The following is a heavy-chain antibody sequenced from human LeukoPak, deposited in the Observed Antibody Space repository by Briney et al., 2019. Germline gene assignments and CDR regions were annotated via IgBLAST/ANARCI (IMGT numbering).Heavy chain of an antibody. CDR1: GFTFSTYW. CDR2: INSDGSST. J-gene: IGHJ3*02. Sequence: GGSLRLSCAASGFTFSTYWMHWVRQAPGKGLVWVSRINSDGSSTNYADSVKGRFTISRDNAKNTLYLQMNSLRSEDTAVYYCARNSSAYYGGDDAFDIWGQGTMVTVSS. D-gene: IGHD3-22*01. V-gene: IGHV3-74*01. CDR3: ARNSSAYYGGDDAFDI.